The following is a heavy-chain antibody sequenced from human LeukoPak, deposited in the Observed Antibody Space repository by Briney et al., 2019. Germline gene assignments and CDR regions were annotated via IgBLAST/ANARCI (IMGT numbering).Heavy chain of an antibody. CDR3: ARVSTNSRVGGYDPQWYFDL. V-gene: IGHV1-18*04. CDR1: GYTFINYG. Sequence: ASVKVSCKASGYTFINYGFTWVRQAPGQGLEWMGWVSGCNGNTNYLQKFQGRVTMTTDTSSNTVYMDLRGLRSDDTAVYYCARVSTNSRVGGYDPQWYFDLWGRGTLVTVSS. D-gene: IGHD5-12*01. J-gene: IGHJ2*01. CDR2: VSGCNGNT.